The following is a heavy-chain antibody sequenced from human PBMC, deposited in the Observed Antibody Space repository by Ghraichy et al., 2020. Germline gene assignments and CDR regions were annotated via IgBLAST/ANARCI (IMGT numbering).Heavy chain of an antibody. J-gene: IGHJ4*02. CDR2: IYYSGST. V-gene: IGHV4-39*01. CDR1: GGSISSSSYY. CDR3: ARQSGIAAAGAE. Sequence: SETLSLTCTVSGGSISSSSYYWGWIRQPPGKGLEWIGSIYYSGSTYYNPSLKSRVTISVDTSKNQFSLKLSSVTAADTAVYYCARQSGIAAAGAEWGQGNLV. D-gene: IGHD6-13*01.